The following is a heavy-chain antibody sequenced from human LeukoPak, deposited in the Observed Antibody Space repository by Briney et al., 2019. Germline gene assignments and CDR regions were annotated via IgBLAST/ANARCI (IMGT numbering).Heavy chain of an antibody. V-gene: IGHV4-4*07. Sequence: SETLSLTCSVSGGSISTYYGTWIRLSAGKGLEWIGRIHTSGSTNYNPSLKSRVTISVDTSKNQFSLKLSSVTAADTAVYYCARGPFGPIWSGYYTLSFDIWGQGTMVTVSS. J-gene: IGHJ3*02. CDR3: ARGPFGPIWSGYYTLSFDI. CDR1: GGSISTYY. D-gene: IGHD3-3*01. CDR2: IHTSGST.